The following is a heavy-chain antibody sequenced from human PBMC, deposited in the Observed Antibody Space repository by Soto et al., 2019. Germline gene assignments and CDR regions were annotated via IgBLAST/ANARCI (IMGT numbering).Heavy chain of an antibody. CDR3: ARDGGNSGRYDY. CDR1: GFTFSDYY. J-gene: IGHJ4*02. V-gene: IGHV3-11*06. D-gene: IGHD1-26*01. CDR2: IRGSGSYT. Sequence: QVQLVESGGDLVKPGGSLRLSCAASGFTFSDYYMSWIRQAPGKGLEWISYIRGSGSYTDYADSVKGRFTISRDNAKNSLYLQMNSLRAEDTAVYYCARDGGNSGRYDYWGQGTLVTVSS.